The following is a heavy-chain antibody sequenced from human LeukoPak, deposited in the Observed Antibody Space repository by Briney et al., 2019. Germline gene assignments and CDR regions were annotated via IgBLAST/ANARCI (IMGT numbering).Heavy chain of an antibody. D-gene: IGHD2-2*01. J-gene: IGHJ4*02. CDR3: AAEHCSSSSCSFDY. V-gene: IGHV4-59*01. CDR2: IYYSGIS. CDR1: GGSISSYY. Sequence: SETLSLTCTVSGGSISSYYWSYIRQPPGKGLERIGYIYYSGISNYTPSLKSRVTISVDTSKNQSSLKVSSVTAADTAVYYCAAEHCSSSSCSFDYWGQGTLVTVSS.